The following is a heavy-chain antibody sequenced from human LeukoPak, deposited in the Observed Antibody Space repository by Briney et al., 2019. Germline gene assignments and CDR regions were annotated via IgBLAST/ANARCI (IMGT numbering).Heavy chain of an antibody. CDR1: GYTFTSYG. CDR3: ARTSHESVLYWSDP. D-gene: IGHD3-16*01. CDR2: ISAYNGNT. J-gene: IGHJ5*02. Sequence: ASVKVSCKASGYTFTSYGISWVRQAPGQGLEWMGWISAYNGNTNFAQKLQGRVTMTTDTSTSTAYMELRSLRSDDTAVYYCARTSHESVLYWSDPWGQGTLVNVSS. V-gene: IGHV1-18*01.